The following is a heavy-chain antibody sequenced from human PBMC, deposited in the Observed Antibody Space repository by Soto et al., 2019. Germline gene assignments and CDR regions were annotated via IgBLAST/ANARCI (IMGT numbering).Heavy chain of an antibody. CDR2: IYHSGIT. CDR3: ARARYNWSVDY. V-gene: IGHV4-30-2*01. D-gene: IGHD1-20*01. Sequence: SETLSLTCAVSGGSISSGGYSGIWIRQPPGKGLEWIGYIYHSGITYYNPSLKSRVTISVDRSKNQFSLKLSSVTAADTAVYYCARARYNWSVDYWGQGTLVTVSS. J-gene: IGHJ4*02. CDR1: GGSISSGGYS.